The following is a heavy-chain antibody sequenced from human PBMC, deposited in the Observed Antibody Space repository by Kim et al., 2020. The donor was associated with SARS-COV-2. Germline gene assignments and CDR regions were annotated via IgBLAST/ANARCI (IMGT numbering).Heavy chain of an antibody. D-gene: IGHD6-19*01. J-gene: IGHJ4*02. CDR3: ARGQIAGAGASFDY. Sequence: AQKFQGRVTMTRNTSISTAYMELSSLRSEDTAVYYCARGQIAGAGASFDYWGQGTLVTVSS. V-gene: IGHV1-8*01.